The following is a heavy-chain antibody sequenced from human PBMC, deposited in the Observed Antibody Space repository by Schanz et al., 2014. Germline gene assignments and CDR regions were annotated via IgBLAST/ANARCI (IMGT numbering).Heavy chain of an antibody. CDR3: ARGRGCTGGSCYSWFDL. V-gene: IGHV1-69*02. J-gene: IGHJ5*02. Sequence: QVQLVQSGAEVKKPGSSVKVSCTASGGTFSSYTISWIRQAPGQGLEWMGRIIPVLAIADYARKFQGRLTMTRDTSTSTVYMELSSLRSEDTAVYYCARGRGCTGGSCYSWFDLWGQGTLVTVAS. D-gene: IGHD2-15*01. CDR2: IIPVLAIA. CDR1: GGTFSSYT.